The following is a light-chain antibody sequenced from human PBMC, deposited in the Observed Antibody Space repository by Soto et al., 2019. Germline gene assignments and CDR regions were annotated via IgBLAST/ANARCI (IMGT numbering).Light chain of an antibody. V-gene: IGLV6-57*04. CDR1: SGSIASNY. CDR2: EDN. J-gene: IGLJ2*01. Sequence: NIMLTQPHSVSESPGKTVTISCTRSSGSIASNYVQWYQQRPGSAPTTVIYEDNQRPSGVPDRFSGSIDSSSNSASLTISGLKTEDEADYYCQSYDSSSLVFGGGTKVTVL. CDR3: QSYDSSSLV.